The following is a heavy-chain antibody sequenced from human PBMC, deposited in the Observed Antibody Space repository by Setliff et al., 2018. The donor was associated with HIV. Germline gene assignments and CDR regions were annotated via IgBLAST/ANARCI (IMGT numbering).Heavy chain of an antibody. CDR3: ARAGHYDFLGGFSAQPLDP. V-gene: IGHV4-31*03. D-gene: IGHD3-3*01. CDR1: NGSISSGNHY. J-gene: IGHJ5*02. Sequence: PSETLSLTCTVSNGSISSGNHYWSWTRQHPGKGLEWIGYIFYRGSTYCNPSLKSRVSLSIDTSKNYFSLKLTSVTAADTAMYFCARAGHYDFLGGFSAQPLDPWGRGILVTSPQ. CDR2: IFYRGST.